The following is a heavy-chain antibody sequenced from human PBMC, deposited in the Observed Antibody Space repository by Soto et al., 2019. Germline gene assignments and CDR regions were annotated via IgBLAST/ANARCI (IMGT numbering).Heavy chain of an antibody. V-gene: IGHV3-21*06. Sequence: PGGSLRLSCAASGFTFSSYGMNWVRQAPGKGLEWVSSISSGSSYIYYADSVKGRFTISRDNAKNSLYLQMNSLRAEDTAVYYCARSSGGSGKLWNYYGMDVWGQGTTVTVSS. J-gene: IGHJ6*02. CDR1: GFTFSSYG. D-gene: IGHD3-10*01. CDR3: ARSSGGSGKLWNYYGMDV. CDR2: ISSGSSYI.